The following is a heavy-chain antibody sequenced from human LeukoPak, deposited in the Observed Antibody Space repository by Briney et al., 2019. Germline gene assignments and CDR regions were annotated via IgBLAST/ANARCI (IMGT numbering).Heavy chain of an antibody. CDR2: IWYDGSNK. J-gene: IGHJ3*02. V-gene: IGHV3-33*06. CDR1: GFTFSSYG. D-gene: IGHD6-19*01. CDR3: AKGVAVAGTHAFDI. Sequence: GGSLRLSCAASGFTFSSYGMHWVRQAPGKGLEWVAVIWYDGSNKYYADSVKGRFTISRDNSKNTLYLQMNSLRAEDTAVYNCAKGVAVAGTHAFDIWGQGTMVTVSS.